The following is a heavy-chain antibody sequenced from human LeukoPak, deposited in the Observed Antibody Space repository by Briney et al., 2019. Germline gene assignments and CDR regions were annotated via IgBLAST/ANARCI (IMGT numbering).Heavy chain of an antibody. J-gene: IGHJ3*01. CDR3: ATGLGVFEGINGAFDL. V-gene: IGHV1-69-2*01. CDR1: GYTFTDYS. D-gene: IGHD1-20*01. Sequence: GATVKISCKASGYTFTDYSIYWVKQAPGKDLEWIGRVDPEDGEAIYGENFQGRVTIIADTSLDTVYMALSSLRSEDTAVYYCATGLGVFEGINGAFDLWGQGTMVTVSS. CDR2: VDPEDGEA.